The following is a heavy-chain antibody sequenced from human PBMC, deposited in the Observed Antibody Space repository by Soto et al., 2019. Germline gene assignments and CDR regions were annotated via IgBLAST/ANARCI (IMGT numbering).Heavy chain of an antibody. D-gene: IGHD3-16*02. CDR2: IFPKFGTT. CDR1: GDTDTNYV. V-gene: IGHV1-69*01. Sequence: QVQLVQSGAEVKKPGSSVKVSCKASGDTDTNYVISWVRQAPGQGLEWMGGIFPKFGTTYYAQKLQDRLTITADESTSTVYMQLSSLRLDDTAVYYCEAEMTFGKLSDVWGQGTTVTVSS. J-gene: IGHJ6*02. CDR3: EAEMTFGKLSDV.